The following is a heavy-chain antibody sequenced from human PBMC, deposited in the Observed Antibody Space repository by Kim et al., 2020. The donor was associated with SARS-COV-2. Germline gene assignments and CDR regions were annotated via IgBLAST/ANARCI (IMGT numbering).Heavy chain of an antibody. CDR2: IYYSGST. D-gene: IGHD2-2*01. J-gene: IGHJ5*02. CDR1: GGSISSYY. CDR3: ARDPGYCSSTSFYPTPGWFDP. Sequence: SETLSLTCTVSGGSISSYYWSWIRQPPGKGLEWIGYIYYSGSTNYNPSLKSRVTISVDTSKNQFSLKLSSVTAADTAVYYCARDPGYCSSTSFYPTPGWFDPWGQGTLVTVSS. V-gene: IGHV4-59*01.